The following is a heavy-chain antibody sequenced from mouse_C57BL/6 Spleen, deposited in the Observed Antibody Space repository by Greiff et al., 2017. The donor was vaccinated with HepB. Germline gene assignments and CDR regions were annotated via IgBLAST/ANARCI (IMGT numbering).Heavy chain of an antibody. J-gene: IGHJ1*03. V-gene: IGHV5-4*01. CDR1: GFTFSSYA. CDR2: ISDGGSYT. Sequence: EVQGVESGGGLVKPGGSLKLSCAASGFTFSSYAMSWVRQTPEKRLAWVATISDGGSYTYYPDNVKGRFTISRDNAKNNLYLQMSHLKSEDTAMYYCARDYYGSSYWYFDVWGTGTTVTVSS. CDR3: ARDYYGSSYWYFDV. D-gene: IGHD1-1*01.